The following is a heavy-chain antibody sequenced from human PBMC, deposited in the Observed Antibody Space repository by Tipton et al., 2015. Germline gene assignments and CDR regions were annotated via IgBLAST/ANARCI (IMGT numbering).Heavy chain of an antibody. V-gene: IGHV4-61*01. Sequence: LRLSCTVSGGSVNSANYYWSWIRQPPGKGLEWIGYIYYSGSTNCNPSLKSRVTISVDTSKNRFSLKLSSVTAADTAVYYCARFMGYSYGPDNWFDPWGQGTLVTVSS. CDR2: IYYSGST. J-gene: IGHJ5*02. D-gene: IGHD5-18*01. CDR1: GGSVNSANYY. CDR3: ARFMGYSYGPDNWFDP.